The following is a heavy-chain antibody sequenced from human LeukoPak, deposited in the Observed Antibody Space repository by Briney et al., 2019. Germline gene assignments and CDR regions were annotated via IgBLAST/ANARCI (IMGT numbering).Heavy chain of an antibody. CDR2: INPNSGRT. Sequence: ASVKVSCKASGYTFTGYYMHWVRQAPGQGLEWMGWINPNSGRTNYAQKFQGRVTMTRDTSISTAYMELSRLRSDDTAVYYCARNLIRYFDRLLDAFDIWGQGTMVTVSS. CDR3: ARNLIRYFDRLLDAFDI. V-gene: IGHV1-2*02. J-gene: IGHJ3*02. CDR1: GYTFTGYY. D-gene: IGHD3-9*01.